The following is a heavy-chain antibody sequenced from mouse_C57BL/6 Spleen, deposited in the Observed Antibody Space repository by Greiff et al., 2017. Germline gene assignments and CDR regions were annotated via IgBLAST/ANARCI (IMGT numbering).Heavy chain of an antibody. J-gene: IGHJ4*01. CDR3: ARPYGRSNGYAMDY. D-gene: IGHD1-1*01. CDR1: GFNIKNTY. CDR2: IVPANGNT. V-gene: IGHV14-3*01. Sequence: VQLQQSVAELVRPGASVKLSCTASGFNIKNTYMHWVKQRPEQGLEWIGRIVPANGNTKYAPKFTGKATIPAEPSSNTAYLQLSSLTSEDTAIYYCARPYGRSNGYAMDYGGKGTSVTVSS.